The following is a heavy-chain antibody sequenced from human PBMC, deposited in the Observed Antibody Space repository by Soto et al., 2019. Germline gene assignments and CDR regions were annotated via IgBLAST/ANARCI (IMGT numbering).Heavy chain of an antibody. CDR1: GYTFTSYD. CDR2: MNPNSGNP. D-gene: IGHD4-17*01. V-gene: IGHV1-8*01. Sequence: QVQLVQSGAEVKKPGASVKVSCKASGYTFTSYDINRVRHAPGQALDWMGWMNPNSGNPGYAQKFQGRVTMTRNTSISTAYMELSSLRSEDTAVYYCASGTTHSLRFDPWGQGTLVTVSS. J-gene: IGHJ5*02. CDR3: ASGTTHSLRFDP.